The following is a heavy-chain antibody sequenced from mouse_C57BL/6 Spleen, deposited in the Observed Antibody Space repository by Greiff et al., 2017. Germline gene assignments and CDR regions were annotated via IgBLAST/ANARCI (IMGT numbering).Heavy chain of an antibody. CDR2: IDPSDSYT. CDR3: ARGGTEAMDY. D-gene: IGHD3-3*01. Sequence: VQLQQPGAELVMPGASVKLSCKASGYTFTSYWMHWVKQRPGQGLEWIGEIDPSDSYTNYNQKFKGKSTLTVDKSSSTAYMQLSSLTSEDSAVYYCARGGTEAMDYWGQGTSVTVSS. V-gene: IGHV1-69*01. CDR1: GYTFTSYW. J-gene: IGHJ4*01.